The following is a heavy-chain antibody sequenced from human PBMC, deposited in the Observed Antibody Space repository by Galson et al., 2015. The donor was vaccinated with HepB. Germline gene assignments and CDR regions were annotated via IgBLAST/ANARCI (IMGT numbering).Heavy chain of an antibody. J-gene: IGHJ4*02. CDR1: GFTFSDYY. CDR3: ARDFPYFDY. V-gene: IGHV3-11*06. Sequence: SLRLSCAASGFTFSDYYMSWIRQAPGKGLEWVSYISSSSTYTNYADSVKGRFTIFRDNSKNTLFPQMNSLRAEDTAVYYCARDFPYFDYWGQGTLVTVSS. CDR2: ISSSSTYT.